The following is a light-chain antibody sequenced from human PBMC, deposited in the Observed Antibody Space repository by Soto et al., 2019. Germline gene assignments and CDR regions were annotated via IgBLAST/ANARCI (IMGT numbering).Light chain of an antibody. Sequence: QSVLTQPPSASGTPGQRVTISCSGSGSNIGSNTVNWYQHLPGTAPKLLIYYNNQRPSGVPDRFSGSKSGTSASLAISGLQSEDESDYYCAAWDDTLKRYVFGTGTKVTVL. J-gene: IGLJ1*01. CDR3: AAWDDTLKRYV. CDR1: GSNIGSNT. V-gene: IGLV1-44*01. CDR2: YNN.